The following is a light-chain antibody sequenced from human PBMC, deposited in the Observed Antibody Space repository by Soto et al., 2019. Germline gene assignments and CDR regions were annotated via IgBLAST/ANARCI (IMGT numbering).Light chain of an antibody. CDR2: DVS. V-gene: IGLV2-11*01. CDR1: SSDVGGYNY. CDR3: CSYAGSYTFYV. Sequence: QSVLTQPRSVSGSPGQSVTISCTGTSSDVGGYNYVSWYQQHPGKAPKLMIYDVSKRPSGVPDRFSGSKSGNTASLTISGLQAEDEADYYCCSYAGSYTFYVFGTGP. J-gene: IGLJ1*01.